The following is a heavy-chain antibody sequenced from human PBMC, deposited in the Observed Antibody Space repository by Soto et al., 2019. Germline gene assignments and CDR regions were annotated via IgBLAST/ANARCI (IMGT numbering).Heavy chain of an antibody. D-gene: IGHD3-10*01. CDR2: ISDSGGST. J-gene: IGHJ6*02. Sequence: GGSLRLTCAASGFTFSSYAMSWVRQAPGKGLEWVSAISDSGGSTYYADSVKGRATISRDNSKNTLYLQMNSLRAEDTAVYYCAKDPGDNYYYYGMDVWGRGTTVTVSS. CDR3: AKDPGDNYYYYGMDV. CDR1: GFTFSSYA. V-gene: IGHV3-23*01.